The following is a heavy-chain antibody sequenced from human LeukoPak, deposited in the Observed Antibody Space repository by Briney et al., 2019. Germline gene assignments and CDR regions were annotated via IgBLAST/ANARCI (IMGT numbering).Heavy chain of an antibody. CDR1: GFTFSSYA. Sequence: PGGSLRLSCAASGFTFSSYAMSWVRQAPGKGLEWVSGISGSGGSTYYADSVKGRFTISRDNSKNTLYLQMNSLRAEDTAVYYCARVPKGSTSCCLDYWGQGTLVTVSS. D-gene: IGHD2-2*01. CDR3: ARVPKGSTSCCLDY. V-gene: IGHV3-23*01. J-gene: IGHJ4*02. CDR2: ISGSGGST.